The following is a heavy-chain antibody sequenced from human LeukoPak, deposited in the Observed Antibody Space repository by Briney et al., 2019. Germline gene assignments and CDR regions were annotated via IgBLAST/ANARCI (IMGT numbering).Heavy chain of an antibody. CDR3: ARGARFCDNTNCYPAFEM. CDR2: IIPIYGAT. CDR1: GGSFSSDA. J-gene: IGHJ3*02. Sequence: GASVKVSCKVSGGSFSSDAISWVRQAPGQGLEWMGQIIPIYGATNFAQNFEDRVTLTTDESPSTAYMELSSLTSADTAVYYCARGARFCDNTNCYPAFEMWGQGTMVTVSS. D-gene: IGHD2-15*01. V-gene: IGHV1-69*05.